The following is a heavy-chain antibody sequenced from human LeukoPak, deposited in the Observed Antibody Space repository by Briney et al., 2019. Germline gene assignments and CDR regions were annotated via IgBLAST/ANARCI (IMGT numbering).Heavy chain of an antibody. Sequence: PSETLSLTCTVSGGSISSSYSYWGWIRQPPGKGLEWIGNIYYSGSTYYSPSLTSRVTVSVDTSENQFSLKLSSVTAADTAVYYCARAHSIASYYYGVDVWGQGTTATVSS. V-gene: IGHV4-39*07. CDR3: ARAHSIASYYYGVDV. D-gene: IGHD2/OR15-2a*01. CDR2: IYYSGST. CDR1: GGSISSSYSY. J-gene: IGHJ6*02.